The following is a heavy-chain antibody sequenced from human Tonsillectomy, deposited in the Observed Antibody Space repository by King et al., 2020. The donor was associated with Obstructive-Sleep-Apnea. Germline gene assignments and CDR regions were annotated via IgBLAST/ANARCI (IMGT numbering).Heavy chain of an antibody. CDR1: GGSISSGDFY. V-gene: IGHV4-30-4*01. J-gene: IGHJ5*02. CDR2: IYYSGSS. CDR3: ARVITMVRGVIGSWFDP. D-gene: IGHD3-10*01. Sequence: QLQESGPGLVKPSQTLSLTCTVSGGSISSGDFYWSWIRQPPGKGLEWIGYIYYSGSSDYNPSLKSRVTMSIDTSKNQFSLQLRSVTAADTAVYYCARVITMVRGVIGSWFDPWGQGTLVAVSS.